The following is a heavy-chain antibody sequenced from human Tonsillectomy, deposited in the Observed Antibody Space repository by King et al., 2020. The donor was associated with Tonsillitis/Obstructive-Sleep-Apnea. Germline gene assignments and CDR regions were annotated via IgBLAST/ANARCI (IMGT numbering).Heavy chain of an antibody. D-gene: IGHD3-22*01. CDR3: ARVYFYHSSGYYDY. V-gene: IGHV4-34*01. J-gene: IGHJ4*02. CDR1: GGSFSGYY. Sequence: VQLQQWGAGLLKPSETLSLTCAVYGGSFSGYYWSWIRQPPGKGLEWIGEINYRGSTNYNPSLKSRVTISLDTSKNQFSLKLSSVTAAASAVYYCARVYFYHSSGYYDYWGQGTLVTVSS. CDR2: INYRGST.